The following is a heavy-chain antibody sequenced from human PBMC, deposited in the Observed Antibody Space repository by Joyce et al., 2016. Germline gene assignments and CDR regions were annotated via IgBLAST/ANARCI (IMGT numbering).Heavy chain of an antibody. CDR2: INPFLGTP. D-gene: IGHD1-14*01. CDR3: AGVRNHSDWFFDS. CDR1: GDTFSTHG. V-gene: IGHV1-69*06. J-gene: IGHJ4*02. Sequence: QVQLVQSGSEVKKPGSSVKVSCKAVGDTFSTHGFSWVRQAPGQGLESMVGINPFLGTPNYAQNFKGRVTITADKSTSTVYMQLSRVRSDDTAVYYCAGVRNHSDWFFDSWGQGTLVTVS.